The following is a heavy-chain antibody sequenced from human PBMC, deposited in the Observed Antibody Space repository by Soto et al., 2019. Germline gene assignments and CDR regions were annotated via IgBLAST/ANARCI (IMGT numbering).Heavy chain of an antibody. D-gene: IGHD1-26*01. J-gene: IGHJ4*02. V-gene: IGHV3-48*03. CDR2: IGGSGSPV. CDR3: ARGRSGTYRTIDS. CDR1: GFVFRSYE. Sequence: EVELVESGGGLAQPGGSLRLSCTASGFVFRSYEMYWVRQAPGKGLEWISYIGGSGSPVFYADSVKGRITISRDNAKNSLFLQMNSLRADDTSMYYCARGRSGTYRTIDSWGQGTLVIVSS.